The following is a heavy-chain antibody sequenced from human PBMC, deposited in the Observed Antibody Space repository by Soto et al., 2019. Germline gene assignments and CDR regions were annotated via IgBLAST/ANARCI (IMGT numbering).Heavy chain of an antibody. Sequence: EERLVQSGGGLVQPGGSLRLSCAATGFTFRKYGMTWVRHSPGKGLQWLSYISKSSSDIFYADSVKGRFTISRDDAKNSLNLQMNNLTAEDTGVYFCAKVAFGVVVSNGFDPWGQGTLVTVSS. V-gene: IGHV3-48*04. CDR3: AKVAFGVVVSNGFDP. CDR1: GFTFRKYG. J-gene: IGHJ5*02. D-gene: IGHD3-3*01. CDR2: ISKSSSDI.